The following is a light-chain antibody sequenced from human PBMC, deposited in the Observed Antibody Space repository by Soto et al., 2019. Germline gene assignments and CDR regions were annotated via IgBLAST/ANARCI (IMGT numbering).Light chain of an antibody. CDR1: TGAVTSGHF. CDR2: DTS. CDR3: LLSYNGASDV. Sequence: QAVVTQEPSLTVSPGGTVTLTCGSSTGAVTSGHFPYWFQQKPGQAPRTLIYDTSNKHSWTPARFSGSLLGGKAALTLSGAQPEDEAEYYCLLSYNGASDVFGAGTKVTVL. V-gene: IGLV7-46*01. J-gene: IGLJ1*01.